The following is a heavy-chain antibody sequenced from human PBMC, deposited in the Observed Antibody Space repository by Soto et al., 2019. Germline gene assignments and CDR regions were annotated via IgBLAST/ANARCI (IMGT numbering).Heavy chain of an antibody. V-gene: IGHV3-72*01. CDR1: GFTFSDYY. Sequence: EVQLVESGGGLVQPGGSLRLSCTASGFTFSDYYMDWLRQAPGKGLEWVGRVRNKANSHTTEYAASVKGRFTISRDDSKISVSLQMNSLKSEDTAVYYWARGDHACDSWGEGTLVTVSS. CDR2: VRNKANSHTT. J-gene: IGHJ4*02. CDR3: ARGDHACDS. D-gene: IGHD2-2*01.